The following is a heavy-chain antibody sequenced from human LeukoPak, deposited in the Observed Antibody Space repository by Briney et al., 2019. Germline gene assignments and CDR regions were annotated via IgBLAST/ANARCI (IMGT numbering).Heavy chain of an antibody. CDR3: AKNIAVAGTNYFDY. CDR2: ISGSGGST. CDR1: GFTFSSYA. Sequence: GGSLRLSCAASGFTFSSYAMSWVRQARGKGLEWVSAISGSGGSTYYAASVKGRFTISRDNSKNTLYLQMNSLRAEDTAVYYCAKNIAVAGTNYFDYWGQGTLVTVSS. J-gene: IGHJ4*02. D-gene: IGHD6-19*01. V-gene: IGHV3-23*01.